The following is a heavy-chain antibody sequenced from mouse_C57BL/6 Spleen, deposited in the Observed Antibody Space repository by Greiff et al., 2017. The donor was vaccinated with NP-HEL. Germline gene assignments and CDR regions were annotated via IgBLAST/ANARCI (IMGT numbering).Heavy chain of an antibody. Sequence: EVQGVESGGDLVKPGGSLKLSCAASGFTFSSYGMSWVRQTPDKRLEWVATISSGGSYTYYPDSVKGRFTISRDNAKNTLYLQMSSLKSEDTAMYYCARYYGSSLDAMDYWGQGTSVTVSS. CDR2: ISSGGSYT. D-gene: IGHD1-1*01. CDR3: ARYYGSSLDAMDY. J-gene: IGHJ4*01. V-gene: IGHV5-6*01. CDR1: GFTFSSYG.